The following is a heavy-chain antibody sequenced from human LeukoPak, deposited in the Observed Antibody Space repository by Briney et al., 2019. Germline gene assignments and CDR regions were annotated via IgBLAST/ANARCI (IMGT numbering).Heavy chain of an antibody. CDR2: IKQDGSEK. J-gene: IGHJ3*02. V-gene: IGHV3-7*01. CDR1: GFTFSSYS. CDR3: ARDRRVGGWGGASDM. D-gene: IGHD2-21*01. Sequence: GGSLRLSCAASGFTFSSYSMNWVRQAPGKGLEYVANIKQDGSEKYYVDSMKGRFTISRDNAKNSLYLQIDSLRAEDTAVYYCARDRRVGGWGGASDMWGHGTQVTVSS.